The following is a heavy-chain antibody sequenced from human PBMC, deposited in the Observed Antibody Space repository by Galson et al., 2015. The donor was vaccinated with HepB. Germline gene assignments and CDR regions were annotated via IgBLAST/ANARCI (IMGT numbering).Heavy chain of an antibody. D-gene: IGHD3-10*01. Sequence: TLSLTCAVSGGSISSGGYSWSWIRQPPGKGLEWIGYIYYSGSTYYNPSLKSRVTISVDTSKNQFSLKLSSVTAADTAVYYCARGVGTPYGSGNGMDVWGQGTTVTVSS. CDR2: IYYSGST. V-gene: IGHV4-30-4*07. J-gene: IGHJ6*02. CDR3: ARGVGTPYGSGNGMDV. CDR1: GGSISSGGYS.